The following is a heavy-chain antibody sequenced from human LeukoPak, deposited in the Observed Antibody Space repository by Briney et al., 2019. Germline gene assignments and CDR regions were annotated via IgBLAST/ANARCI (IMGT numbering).Heavy chain of an antibody. V-gene: IGHV4-34*01. CDR1: GGSFSGYY. CDR3: ARLLRYFDVYYYYMDV. CDR2: INHSGST. J-gene: IGHJ6*03. Sequence: PSETLSLTCTVYGGSFSGYYWSWIRQPPGKGLEWIGEINHSGSTNYNPSLKSRVTISVDTSKNQFSLQPSSVTAADTAVYYCARLLRYFDVYYYYMDVWGKGTTVTISS. D-gene: IGHD3-9*01.